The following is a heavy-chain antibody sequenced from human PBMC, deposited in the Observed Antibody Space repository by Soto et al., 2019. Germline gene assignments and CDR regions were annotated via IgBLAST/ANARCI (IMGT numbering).Heavy chain of an antibody. Sequence: GGSLRLSCAASGFTFDDYGMHWVRQAPGKGLEWVSGISWNSGSIGYVDSVKGRFTISRDNAKNSLYLQMNSLRAEDTALYYCAKDIRYSISSLSLDYWGQGTLVTVSS. CDR2: ISWNSGSI. CDR3: AKDIRYSISSLSLDY. D-gene: IGHD6-6*01. J-gene: IGHJ4*02. V-gene: IGHV3-9*01. CDR1: GFTFDDYG.